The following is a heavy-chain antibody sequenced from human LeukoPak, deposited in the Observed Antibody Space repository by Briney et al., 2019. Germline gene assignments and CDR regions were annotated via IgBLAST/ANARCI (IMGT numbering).Heavy chain of an antibody. CDR1: GFTVSSNY. CDR3: ARARKIYGSGRNDAFDI. V-gene: IGHV3-66*01. Sequence: GGSLRLSCAASGFTVSSNYISWVRQAPGKGLEWVSVIYSGDSTYYADSVKGRFTISRDNSKNTLYLQMNSLRAEDTAVYYCARARKIYGSGRNDAFDIWGQGTMVTVSS. D-gene: IGHD3-10*01. J-gene: IGHJ3*02. CDR2: IYSGDST.